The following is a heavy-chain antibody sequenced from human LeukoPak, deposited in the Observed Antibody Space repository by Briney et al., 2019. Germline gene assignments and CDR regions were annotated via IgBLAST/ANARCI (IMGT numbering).Heavy chain of an antibody. V-gene: IGHV3-48*03. D-gene: IGHD6-13*01. CDR3: ARDGQQLPYYYGMDV. J-gene: IGHJ6*04. CDR2: ISSSGSTI. Sequence: GGSLRLSCAASGFTFSSYEMNWVRQAPGKGLEWVSYISSSGSTIYYADSVKGRFTISRDNAKNSLYLQMNSLRAEDTAVCYCARDGQQLPYYYGMDVWGKGTTVTVSS. CDR1: GFTFSSYE.